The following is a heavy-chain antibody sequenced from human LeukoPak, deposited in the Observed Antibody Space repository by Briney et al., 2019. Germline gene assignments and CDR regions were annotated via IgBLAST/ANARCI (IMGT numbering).Heavy chain of an antibody. V-gene: IGHV3-30-3*01. J-gene: IGHJ4*02. CDR3: ARAGDYDASGPPDY. Sequence: PGGSLRLSCAASGFTFSTYAMHWVRQAPGKGLEWVAVISYDGSDKYYADSVKGRFTISRDNTRTLYLQMNSLRAEDTAVYCCARAGDYDASGPPDYWGQGTLVTVSS. CDR2: ISYDGSDK. CDR1: GFTFSTYA. D-gene: IGHD3-22*01.